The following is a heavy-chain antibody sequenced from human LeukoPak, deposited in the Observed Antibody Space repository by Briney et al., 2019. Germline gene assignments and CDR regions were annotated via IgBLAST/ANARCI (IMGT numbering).Heavy chain of an antibody. V-gene: IGHV1-69*01. CDR3: AREDCSGGSCYPADY. CDR2: IIPIFGTA. CDR1: GGTFSSYA. Sequence: SVKVSCTASGGTFSSYAISWVRQAPGQGLEWMGGIIPIFGTANYAQKFQGRVTITADESTSTAYMELRSLRSDDTAVYYCAREDCSGGSCYPADYWGQGTLVTVSS. D-gene: IGHD2-15*01. J-gene: IGHJ4*02.